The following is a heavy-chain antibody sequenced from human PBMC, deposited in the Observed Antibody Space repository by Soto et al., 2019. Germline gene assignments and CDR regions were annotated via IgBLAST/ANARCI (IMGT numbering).Heavy chain of an antibody. CDR2: IIPIFGTA. D-gene: IGHD3-9*01. CDR3: ARARAYYDILTGYYTADRWFDP. J-gene: IGHJ5*02. Sequence: QVQLVQSGAEVKKPGSSVKVSCKASGGTFSSYAISWVRQAPGQGREWMGGIIPIFGTANYAQKFQGRVTITADESTSTAYMELSSLRSEDTAVYYCARARAYYDILTGYYTADRWFDPWGQGTLVTVSS. V-gene: IGHV1-69*01. CDR1: GGTFSSYA.